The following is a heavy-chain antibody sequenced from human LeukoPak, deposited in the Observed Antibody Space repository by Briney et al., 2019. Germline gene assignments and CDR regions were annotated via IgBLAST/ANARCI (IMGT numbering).Heavy chain of an antibody. Sequence: GGSLRLSCGASRLTFSTYTMHWLRQAPGKGLEWVAVISDDGTNKYYADSVKGRFTISRDNSKNTVYLQMNSLRAEDTAVYYCAGGRNAGARGNLFDYWGQGTLVTVSS. CDR2: ISDDGTNK. CDR3: AGGRNAGARGNLFDY. V-gene: IGHV3-30*04. CDR1: RLTFSTYT. D-gene: IGHD1-26*01. J-gene: IGHJ4*02.